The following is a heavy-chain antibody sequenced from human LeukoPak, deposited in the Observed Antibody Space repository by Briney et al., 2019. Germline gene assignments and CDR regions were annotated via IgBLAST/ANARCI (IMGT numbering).Heavy chain of an antibody. D-gene: IGHD6-13*01. CDR1: GGSISSSNW. CDR2: IYHSGST. V-gene: IGHV4-4*02. J-gene: IGHJ4*02. Sequence: SGTLSLTCAVSGGSISSSNWWRWVRQPPGKGLEWIGEIYHSGSTNYNPSLKSRVTISVDKSKNQFSLKLSSVTAADTAVYYCARGGSSSWYGLLDYWGQGTLVTVSS. CDR3: ARGGSSSWYGLLDY.